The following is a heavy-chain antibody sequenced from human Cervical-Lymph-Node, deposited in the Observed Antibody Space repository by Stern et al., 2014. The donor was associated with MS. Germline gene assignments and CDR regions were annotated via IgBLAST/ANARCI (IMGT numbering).Heavy chain of an antibody. Sequence: VQLVESGPGLVKPSQTLSLTCTVSGGSISSDNYYWTWIRQHPGQGLEWIGHIYYSGTTYYNPSLKSRVSITVDTSKNLFSLRLSSVTAADTAVYYCARDHFTTSLDVWGHGTTVTVSS. D-gene: IGHD2-2*01. CDR2: IYYSGTT. CDR3: ARDHFTTSLDV. J-gene: IGHJ6*02. V-gene: IGHV4-31*03. CDR1: GGSISSDNYY.